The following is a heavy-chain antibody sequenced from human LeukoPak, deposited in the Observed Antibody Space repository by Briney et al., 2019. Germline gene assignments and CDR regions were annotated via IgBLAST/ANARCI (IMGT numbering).Heavy chain of an antibody. CDR1: GFTFSSYA. CDR2: ISGSGGST. J-gene: IGHJ4*02. V-gene: IGHV3-23*01. CDR3: EKDRPHVVGATPFDY. Sequence: GGSLRLSCAASGFTFSSYAMSWVRQAPGKGLEWVSAISGSGGSTYYADSVKGRFTISRDNSKNTLYLQMNSLRAEDTAVYYCEKDRPHVVGATPFDYWGQGTLVTVSS. D-gene: IGHD1-26*01.